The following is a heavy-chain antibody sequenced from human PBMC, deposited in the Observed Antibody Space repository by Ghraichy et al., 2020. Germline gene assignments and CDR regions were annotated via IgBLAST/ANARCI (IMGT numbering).Heavy chain of an antibody. V-gene: IGHV1-2*06. D-gene: IGHD1-14*01. CDR2: INPNSDGT. J-gene: IGHJ3*02. CDR1: GYTFTDFY. CDR3: ARSLERVYNTSWYQAFDI. Sequence: ASVKVSCKASGYTFTDFYMHWVRQAPGQGLEWMGRINPNSDGTNYGQKFQGRVTMTRDTSITTASMELSNLRSDDTAVYYCARSLERVYNTSWYQAFDIWGHGTVVTVSS.